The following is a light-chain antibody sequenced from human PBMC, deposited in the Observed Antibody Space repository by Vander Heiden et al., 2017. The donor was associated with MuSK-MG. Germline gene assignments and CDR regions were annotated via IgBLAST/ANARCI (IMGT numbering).Light chain of an antibody. V-gene: IGKV1-27*01. Sequence: QMTQSPSSLSSSVGDRVTTTCRASQGISNYLSWYQQKPGKVPKLLIYAASTLQSGVPSRFSGSGSGTDFTLTISSLQPEDVATYYCQKYNSAPPPFGGGTKVEIK. J-gene: IGKJ4*01. CDR1: QGISNY. CDR2: AAS. CDR3: QKYNSAPPP.